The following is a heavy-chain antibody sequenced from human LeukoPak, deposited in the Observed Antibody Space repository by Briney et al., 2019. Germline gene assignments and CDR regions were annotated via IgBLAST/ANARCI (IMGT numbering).Heavy chain of an antibody. CDR3: AKPRYSYGRYYFDY. J-gene: IGHJ4*02. Sequence: GGSLRLSCAASGFTFSSYWMHCVRQAPGKGLVWVSRINSDGSSTSYADSVKGRFTISRDNAKNTLYLQMNSQRAEDTAVYYCAKPRYSYGRYYFDYWGQGTLVTVSS. CDR2: INSDGSST. CDR1: GFTFSSYW. V-gene: IGHV3-74*01. D-gene: IGHD5-18*01.